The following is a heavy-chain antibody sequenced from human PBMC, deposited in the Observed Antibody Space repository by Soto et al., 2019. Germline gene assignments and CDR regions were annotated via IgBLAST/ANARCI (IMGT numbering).Heavy chain of an antibody. CDR1: GFTFSYYG. CDR2: ISFDGSRQ. D-gene: IGHD3-22*01. J-gene: IGHJ6*02. CDR3: AKGWYYDSSGYYPYGMDV. Sequence: PGGSLRLSCAASGFTFSYYGMHWVRQAPGKGLEWVAVISFDGSRQFYGDSVKGRFTISRDNSRNTLYLQMNSLRAEDTAVYYCAKGWYYDSSGYYPYGMDVWGQGTTVTVSS. V-gene: IGHV3-30*18.